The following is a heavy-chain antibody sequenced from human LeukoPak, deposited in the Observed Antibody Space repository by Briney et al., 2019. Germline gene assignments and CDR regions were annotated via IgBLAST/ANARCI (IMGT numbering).Heavy chain of an antibody. J-gene: IGHJ3*02. D-gene: IGHD1-26*01. V-gene: IGHV3-53*01. CDR3: ARIEWERLGRAFDI. CDR1: GFTVSDNY. Sequence: GGSLRLSCAASGFTVSDNYMTWVRQAPGKGLEWVSSIYNTGAAHYAESVKGRFTISRDNSKNTLFLQMNSLRAEDMAVYYCARIEWERLGRAFDIWGQGTMVTVSS. CDR2: IYNTGAA.